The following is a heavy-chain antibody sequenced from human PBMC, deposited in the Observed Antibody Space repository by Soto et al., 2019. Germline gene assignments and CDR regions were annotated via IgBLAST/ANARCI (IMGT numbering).Heavy chain of an antibody. Sequence: GESLKISCKGSGYSFTSYWIGWVRQMPGKGLEWLGIIYPGDSDTRYSPSFQGQVTISADKSISTAYLQWSSLKASDTAMYYCAGGGVRGVITRTRDYYGMAVWGQGTTVTVSS. CDR3: AGGGVRGVITRTRDYYGMAV. CDR1: GYSFTSYW. V-gene: IGHV5-51*01. D-gene: IGHD3-10*01. J-gene: IGHJ6*02. CDR2: IYPGDSDT.